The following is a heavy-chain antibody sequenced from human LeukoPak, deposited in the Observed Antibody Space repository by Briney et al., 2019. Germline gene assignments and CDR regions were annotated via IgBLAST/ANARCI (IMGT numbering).Heavy chain of an antibody. CDR1: GFTFSSYA. CDR2: ISYDGSNK. D-gene: IGHD2-2*01. J-gene: IGHJ6*02. Sequence: GGSLRLSCAASGFTFSSYAMHWVRQAPGKGLEWVAVISYDGSNKYYADSVKGRFTISRDNSKNTLYLQMNSLRAEDTAVYYCARGGHCSSTSCYGYYYYYGMDAWGQGTTVTVSS. CDR3: ARGGHCSSTSCYGYYYYYGMDA. V-gene: IGHV3-30-3*01.